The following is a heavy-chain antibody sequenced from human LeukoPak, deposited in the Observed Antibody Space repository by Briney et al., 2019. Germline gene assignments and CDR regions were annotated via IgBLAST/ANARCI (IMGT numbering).Heavy chain of an antibody. Sequence: GGSLRLSCAASGFTFSDYYMTWIRQAPGKGLEWVSYISHSGSTVYYADSVRGRFTISRDNAKNSLFLQMNGLRAEDTAVYYCARVNTYYYESSGYFFDYWGQGTLVTVSS. CDR3: ARVNTYYYESSGYFFDY. J-gene: IGHJ4*02. D-gene: IGHD3-22*01. CDR2: ISHSGSTV. V-gene: IGHV3-11*01. CDR1: GFTFSDYY.